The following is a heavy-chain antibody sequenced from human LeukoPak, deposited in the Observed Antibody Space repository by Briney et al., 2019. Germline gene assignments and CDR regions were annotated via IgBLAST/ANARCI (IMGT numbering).Heavy chain of an antibody. CDR1: GYIFTDYY. CDR3: ARGPPESSSSDY. J-gene: IGHJ4*02. Sequence: ASVKVSCKTSGYIFTDYYIHWVRQAPGQGLEWLGWINPRSGGTSYAQNFQGRVTMTRDTSITTAYIELSRLTSDDTAVYYCARGPPESSSSDYWGQGTLVTVSS. D-gene: IGHD6-13*01. CDR2: INPRSGGT. V-gene: IGHV1-2*02.